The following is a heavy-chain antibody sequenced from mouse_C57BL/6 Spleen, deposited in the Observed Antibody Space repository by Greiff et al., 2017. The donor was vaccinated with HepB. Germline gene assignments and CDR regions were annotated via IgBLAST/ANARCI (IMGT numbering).Heavy chain of an antibody. CDR2: IYPGNSDT. CDR1: GYTFTSYW. D-gene: IGHD2-2*01. J-gene: IGHJ2*01. Sequence: VQLQQSGPVLARPGASVKMSCKTSGYTFTSYWMHWVKQRPGQGLEWIGAIYPGNSDTSYNQKFKGKAKLTAVTSASTAYMELSSLTNEDSAVYYCTKGSMVTYYFDYWGQGTTLTVSS. CDR3: TKGSMVTYYFDY. V-gene: IGHV1-5*01.